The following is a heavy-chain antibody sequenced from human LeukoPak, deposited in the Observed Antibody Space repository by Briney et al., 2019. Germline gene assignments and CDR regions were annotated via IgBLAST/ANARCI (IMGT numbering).Heavy chain of an antibody. CDR2: ISWNSGSI. CDR1: GFTFDDYA. CDR3: AKGGTYYYDSSGYFDY. V-gene: IGHV3-9*03. D-gene: IGHD3-22*01. J-gene: IGHJ3*01. Sequence: GGSLRLSCAASGFTFDDYAMHWVRQAPGKGLEWVSGISWNSGSIGYADSVKGRFTISRDNAKNSLYLQMNSLRAEDMALYYCAKGGTYYYDSSGYFDYWGQGTMVTVSS.